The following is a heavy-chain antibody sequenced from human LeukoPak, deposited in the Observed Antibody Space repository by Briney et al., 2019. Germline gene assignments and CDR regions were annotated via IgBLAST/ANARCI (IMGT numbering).Heavy chain of an antibody. CDR2: SSAYNGNT. Sequence: ASVNVSCKASGYTFTSYGISGVRQAPGQGLEWMGWSSAYNGNTNYAQQRQGRLTMTTDTSTSTAYTELRSLRSDDTAVYYCARGFLTLTMIPSRGYFDYWGQGTLVTVSS. J-gene: IGHJ4*02. CDR1: GYTFTSYG. V-gene: IGHV1-18*01. D-gene: IGHD3-22*01. CDR3: ARGFLTLTMIPSRGYFDY.